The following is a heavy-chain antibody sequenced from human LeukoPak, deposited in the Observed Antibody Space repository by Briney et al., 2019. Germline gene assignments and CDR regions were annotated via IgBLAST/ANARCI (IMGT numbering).Heavy chain of an antibody. CDR2: ITTNSGGT. CDR3: ARVYYPGIAVAEKYYYYYYGMDV. D-gene: IGHD6-19*01. J-gene: IGHJ6*02. Sequence: ASVTVSFRASGYSFTVFYIHWLRQARGQGREGMGWITTNSGGTNYAQKFQGRVTMTRDTSIDTTYMELDRLTFDATAIYYCARVYYPGIAVAEKYYYYYYGMDVWGQGTTVTVSS. CDR1: GYSFTVFY. V-gene: IGHV1-2*02.